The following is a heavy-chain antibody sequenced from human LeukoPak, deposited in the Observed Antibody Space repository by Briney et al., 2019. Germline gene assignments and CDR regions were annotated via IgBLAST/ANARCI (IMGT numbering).Heavy chain of an antibody. CDR1: GFTFSSYS. Sequence: GGSLRLSCAASGFTFSSYSMNWVRQAPGKGLEWVSSISSSSSYIYYAGSVKGRFTISRDNAKNSLYLQMNSLRAEDTAVYYCAREVGSFRPMSYDFWSGYPYYMDVWGKGTTVTVSS. CDR3: AREVGSFRPMSYDFWSGYPYYMDV. J-gene: IGHJ6*03. D-gene: IGHD3-3*01. V-gene: IGHV3-21*01. CDR2: ISSSSSYI.